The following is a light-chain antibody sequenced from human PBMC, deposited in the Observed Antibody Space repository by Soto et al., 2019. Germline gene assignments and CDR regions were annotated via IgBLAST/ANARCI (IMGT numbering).Light chain of an antibody. CDR3: QQLNFFPIT. Sequence: DIQMTQSPSSLSASVGNRVTITCRASQSISTYLNWYQKKPGKAPNLLIYDASRLQSGVPSRFSGSGSGTEFTLTITSLQPEDFATYYCQQLNFFPITFGQGTRLEIK. J-gene: IGKJ5*01. CDR2: DAS. CDR1: QSISTY. V-gene: IGKV1-17*01.